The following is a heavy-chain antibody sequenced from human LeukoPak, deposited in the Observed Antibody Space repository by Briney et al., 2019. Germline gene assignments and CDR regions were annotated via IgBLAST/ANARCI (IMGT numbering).Heavy chain of an antibody. D-gene: IGHD5-24*01. CDR2: MDPNSGNT. CDR1: GYTFTNYD. CDR3: ARDNSVRDEAWWFNP. Sequence: GASVKVSCNTSGYTFTNYDINWVRQATGQGLEWMGWMDPNSGNTGYAQKLQGRVTMTTDTSTSTDYLELSSLRSEDTAVYYCARDNSVRDEAWWFNPWGQGTLVTVSS. J-gene: IGHJ5*02. V-gene: IGHV1-8*01.